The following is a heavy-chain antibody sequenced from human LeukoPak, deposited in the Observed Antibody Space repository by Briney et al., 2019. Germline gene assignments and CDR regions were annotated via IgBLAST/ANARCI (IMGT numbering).Heavy chain of an antibody. J-gene: IGHJ4*02. CDR3: ARFADSSGYYYYFDY. CDR1: GGSVSSGSYY. V-gene: IGHV4-61*01. D-gene: IGHD3-22*01. Sequence: SETLSLTCTVSGGSVSSGSYYWSWIRQPPGKGLEWIGYIYYSGSTNYNPSLKSRVTISVDTSKNQFSLKLSSVTAADTAVYYCARFADSSGYYYYFDYWGQGTLVTVSS. CDR2: IYYSGST.